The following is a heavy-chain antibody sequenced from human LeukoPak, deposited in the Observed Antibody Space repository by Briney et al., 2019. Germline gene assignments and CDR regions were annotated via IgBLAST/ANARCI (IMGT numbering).Heavy chain of an antibody. CDR2: KSYDGSNK. Sequence: HTGRSLRLSCAASGFTFSSYAMHWVRQAPGKGLEWVAVKSYDGSNKYYADSVKGRFTISRDNSKNTLYLQMNSLRAEDTAVYYCARGLYRYCSSTGCYHPQDYWGQGTLVTVSS. V-gene: IGHV3-30*01. D-gene: IGHD2-2*01. CDR1: GFTFSSYA. J-gene: IGHJ4*02. CDR3: ARGLYRYCSSTGCYHPQDY.